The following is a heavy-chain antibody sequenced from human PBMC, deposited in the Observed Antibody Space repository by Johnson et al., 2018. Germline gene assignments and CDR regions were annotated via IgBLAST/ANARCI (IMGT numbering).Heavy chain of an antibody. D-gene: IGHD6-6*01. V-gene: IGHV3-48*02. CDR1: GFIFSTYS. CDR2: ISSSSNTM. J-gene: IGHJ4*02. Sequence: VQLVEAGGGLVQPGGSLRLSCVVSGFIFSTYSMNWVRQAPGKGLEWVSYISSSSNTMYYADSVKGRFPISRDNAKNSLYLQMNSLRDEDTAVYYCARRGSSSGLDLDYWGQGTLVTVSS. CDR3: ARRGSSSGLDLDY.